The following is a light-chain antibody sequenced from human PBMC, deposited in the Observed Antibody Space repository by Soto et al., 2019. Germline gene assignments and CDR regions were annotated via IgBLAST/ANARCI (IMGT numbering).Light chain of an antibody. CDR2: GAS. V-gene: IGKV3-15*01. CDR3: QQHNQWPIT. CDR1: QSVGSD. Sequence: EIVMTQSPATLSVSPGERATLSCRASQSVGSDLAWYQQKPGQAPRLLIYGASTRATGIPARFSGSGSGTEFTLTINSLQSEDFAVYYCQQHNQWPITFGQGTRLEIK. J-gene: IGKJ5*01.